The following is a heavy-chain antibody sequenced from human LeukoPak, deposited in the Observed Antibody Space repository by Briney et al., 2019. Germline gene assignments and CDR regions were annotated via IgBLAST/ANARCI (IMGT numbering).Heavy chain of an antibody. Sequence: SETLSLTCAVYGGSFSGYYWSWVRQSPEKGLEWIAEMHHSGRTNYNPSLQSRVTISIDTSKNQFSLKLNSVTAADTAVYYCARGISHSSGSIDYWGQGTLVTVSS. CDR2: MHHSGRT. CDR3: ARGISHSSGSIDY. J-gene: IGHJ4*02. CDR1: GGSFSGYY. D-gene: IGHD6-19*01. V-gene: IGHV4-34*01.